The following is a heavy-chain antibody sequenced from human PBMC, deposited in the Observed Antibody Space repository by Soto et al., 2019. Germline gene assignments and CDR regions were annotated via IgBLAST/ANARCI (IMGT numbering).Heavy chain of an antibody. Sequence: QVRLQESGPGLVKPSETLSLTCTVSGDSIRNYYWSWIRQLPGKGLEWIGYIYYSGNTNYNPSLKGRVTISVDTSKHEFSLRMKSVTPADTAVYYCVRDIYTFGVPSDVAYNSFGPWGQGTLVTVSS. J-gene: IGHJ5*02. CDR2: IYYSGNT. V-gene: IGHV4-59*01. D-gene: IGHD3-3*01. CDR3: VRDIYTFGVPSDVAYNSFGP. CDR1: GDSIRNYY.